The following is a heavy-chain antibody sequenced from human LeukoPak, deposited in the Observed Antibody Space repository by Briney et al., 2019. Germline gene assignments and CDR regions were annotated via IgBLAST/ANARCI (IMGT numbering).Heavy chain of an antibody. CDR2: INPNSGGT. V-gene: IGHV1-2*02. CDR1: GYTFTGYY. Sequence: GASVKVSCKASGYTFTGYYMHWVRQAPGQGLEWMGWINPNSGGTNYAQKFQGRVTMTRDTSISTAYMELSRRRSDDTAVYYCARATTVTPDGMDVWGQGTTVTVSS. CDR3: ARATTVTPDGMDV. D-gene: IGHD4-11*01. J-gene: IGHJ6*02.